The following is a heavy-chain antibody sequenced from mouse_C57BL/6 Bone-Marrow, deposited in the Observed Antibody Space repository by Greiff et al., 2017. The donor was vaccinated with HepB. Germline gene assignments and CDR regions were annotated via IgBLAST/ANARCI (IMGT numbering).Heavy chain of an antibody. CDR1: GYTFTSYW. V-gene: IGHV1-72*01. CDR3: ARGAYYSNYEEVFYYAMDY. D-gene: IGHD2-5*01. J-gene: IGHJ4*01. CDR2: IDPNSGGT. Sequence: VQLQQPGAELVKPGASVKLSCKASGYTFTSYWMHWVKQRPGRGLEWIGRIDPNSGGTKYNEKFKSKATLTVDKPSSTPYMQLSSLTSEDSAVYYCARGAYYSNYEEVFYYAMDYWGEGTSVTVSS.